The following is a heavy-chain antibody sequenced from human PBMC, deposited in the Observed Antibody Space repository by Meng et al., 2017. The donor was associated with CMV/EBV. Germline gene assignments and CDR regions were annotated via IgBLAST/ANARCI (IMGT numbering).Heavy chain of an antibody. D-gene: IGHD3-3*01. CDR1: GGSSSSGDYY. J-gene: IGHJ4*02. V-gene: IGHV4-30-4*08. CDR3: ARDNRRGGVDY. Sequence: QVQLKEPGPGLVKPSQTLSLTRTVSGGSSSSGDYYWSWIRQPPGKGLEWIGYIYYSGSTYYNPSLKSRVTISVDTSKNQFSLKLSSVTAADTAVYYCARDNRRGGVDYWGQGTLVTVSS. CDR2: IYYSGST.